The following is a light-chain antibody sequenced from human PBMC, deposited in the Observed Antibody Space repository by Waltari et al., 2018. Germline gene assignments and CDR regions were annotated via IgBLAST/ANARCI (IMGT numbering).Light chain of an antibody. CDR2: HAS. CDR3: QHYESLPVT. J-gene: IGKJ1*01. Sequence: EIVLTQSPGTLSLSPGERATLSCRASQSISKYLDWYQQKPGQAPRLLIYHASSRAAVIPDRFSGSGSGTDFSLTISRLEPEDFAVYYCQHYESLPVTFGQGTKVEIK. V-gene: IGKV3-20*01. CDR1: QSISKY.